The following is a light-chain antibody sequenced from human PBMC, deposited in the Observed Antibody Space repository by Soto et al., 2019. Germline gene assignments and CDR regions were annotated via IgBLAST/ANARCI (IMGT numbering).Light chain of an antibody. Sequence: QSALTQPASVSGSPGQSTTISCTGTSSDIGGYNYVSWYQQHPGKAPKLMIYAVSNRPSGLSNRFSGSKSGNTASLTISGLQAEDEADYYCSSYISSSTVVFGGGTKVTVL. CDR2: AVS. CDR3: SSYISSSTVV. V-gene: IGLV2-14*01. CDR1: SSDIGGYNY. J-gene: IGLJ2*01.